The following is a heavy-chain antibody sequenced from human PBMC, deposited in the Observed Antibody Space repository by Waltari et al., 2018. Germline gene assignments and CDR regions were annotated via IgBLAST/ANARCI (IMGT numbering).Heavy chain of an antibody. V-gene: IGHV4-61*02. Sequence: VELQESGPGLVKPSQTLSLTCSVSGGSINSEFYYWNWIRQPAGKGLEWIGRIYTSGDTKYNPSLNTRVSISVDTSRNQFSLKLTSVTAADTAVYYCARDLRHPSYYDFSFDTWGQGSLVTVSS. CDR1: GGSINSEFYY. CDR2: IYTSGDT. CDR3: ARDLRHPSYYDFSFDT. J-gene: IGHJ5*02. D-gene: IGHD3-3*01.